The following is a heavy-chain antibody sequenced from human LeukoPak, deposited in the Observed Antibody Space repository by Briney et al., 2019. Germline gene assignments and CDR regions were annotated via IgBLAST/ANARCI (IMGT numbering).Heavy chain of an antibody. Sequence: PSETLSLTCTVSGGSISSGSYYWSWIRQPAGKGLEWIGRIYTGGSTNYNPSLKSRVTMSVDTSKNQFSLKLSSVTAADTAFYYCARDDYDSTNFYYQGDWGQGTLVTVSS. V-gene: IGHV4-61*02. D-gene: IGHD3-22*01. J-gene: IGHJ4*02. CDR2: IYTGGST. CDR1: GGSISSGSYY. CDR3: ARDDYDSTNFYYQGD.